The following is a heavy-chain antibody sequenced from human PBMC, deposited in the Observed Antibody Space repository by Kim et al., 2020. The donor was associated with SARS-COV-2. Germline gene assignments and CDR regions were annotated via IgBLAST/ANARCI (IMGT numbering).Heavy chain of an antibody. V-gene: IGHV3-23*01. CDR3: AKDPFYDFWSDYYFDY. D-gene: IGHD3-3*01. CDR1: GFTFSSYA. CDR2: IRGSGDST. Sequence: GGSLRLSCAASGFTFSSYAMSWVRQAPGKGLEWVSAIRGSGDSTYYADSVKGRFTISSDNSKNTLYLQMNSLRAEDTAIYYCAKDPFYDFWSDYYFDYWGQGTLVTVSS. J-gene: IGHJ4*02.